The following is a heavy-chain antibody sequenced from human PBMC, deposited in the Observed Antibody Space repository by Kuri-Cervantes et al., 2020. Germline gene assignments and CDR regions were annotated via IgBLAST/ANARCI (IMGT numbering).Heavy chain of an antibody. CDR2: IYSGGST. CDR3: ATGRGDSFDY. D-gene: IGHD2-21*01. V-gene: IGHV3-23*05. CDR1: GFTFSSYA. J-gene: IGHJ4*02. Sequence: GGSLRLSCAASGFTFSSYAMGWVRQAPGKGLDWVSAIYSGGSTHYADSVKGRFTISRASSKNTLYLQMNSLRVEDTAVYYCATGRGDSFDYWGQGTLVTVSS.